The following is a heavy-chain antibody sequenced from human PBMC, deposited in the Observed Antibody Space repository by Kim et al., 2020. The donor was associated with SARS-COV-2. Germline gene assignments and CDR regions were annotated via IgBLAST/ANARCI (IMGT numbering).Heavy chain of an antibody. Sequence: GSLRLSCAASGFTFSTYWMTWVRQAPGKGLEWVANINQGGTEKYYVDSVKGRFTISRDNAKNSLFLDVNSLRVEDTAVYYFARTHYGDYVWGQGTLVTV. J-gene: IGHJ4*02. D-gene: IGHD4-17*01. CDR2: INQGGTEK. V-gene: IGHV3-7*01. CDR3: ARTHYGDYV. CDR1: GFTFSTYW.